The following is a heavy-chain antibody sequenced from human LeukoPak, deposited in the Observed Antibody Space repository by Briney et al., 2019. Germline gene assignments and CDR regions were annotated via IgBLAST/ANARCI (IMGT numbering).Heavy chain of an antibody. J-gene: IGHJ6*03. Sequence: PGGSLRLSCAASGFTFSGSAMHWVRQASGKGLEWVGRIRSKANSNATAYAASVKCRFTISRDNSRNSVHLQMNSLKTEDTAVYYGTSETSGRYYYYYMDVWGKGTTVAVSS. CDR3: TSETSGRYYYYYMDV. CDR1: GFTFSGSA. V-gene: IGHV3-73*01. CDR2: IRSKANSNAT. D-gene: IGHD1-14*01.